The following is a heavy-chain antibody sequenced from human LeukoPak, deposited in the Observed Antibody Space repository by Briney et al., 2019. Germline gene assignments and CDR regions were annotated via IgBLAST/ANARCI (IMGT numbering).Heavy chain of an antibody. CDR2: IYTSGST. D-gene: IGHD2-2*03. J-gene: IGHJ4*02. CDR3: ARDRDPMDIVVVPAAPFDY. CDR1: GGSISSYY. V-gene: IGHV4-4*07. Sequence: KPSETLSLTCTVSGGSISSYYWSWIRQSAGKGLEWIGRIYTSGSTNYNPSLKSRVTMSVDTSKNQFSPKLSSVTAADTAVYYCARDRDPMDIVVVPAAPFDYWGQGTLVTVSS.